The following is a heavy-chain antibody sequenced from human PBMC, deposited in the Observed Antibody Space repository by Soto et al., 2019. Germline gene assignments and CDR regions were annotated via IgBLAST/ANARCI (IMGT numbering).Heavy chain of an antibody. CDR1: GGSISSSSYY. CDR3: ARGWLRLYYYYRMDV. CDR2: IYYSGST. V-gene: IGHV4-39*01. J-gene: IGHJ6*02. D-gene: IGHD5-12*01. Sequence: SETLSLTCTVSGGSISSSSYYWGWIRQPPGKGLEWIGSIYYSGSTYYNPSLKSRVTISVDTSKNQFSLKLSSVTAADTAVYYCARGWLRLYYYYRMDVWGQGTTVTVS.